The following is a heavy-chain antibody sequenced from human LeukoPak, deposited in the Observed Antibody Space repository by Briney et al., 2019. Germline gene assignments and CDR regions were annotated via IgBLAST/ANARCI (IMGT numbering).Heavy chain of an antibody. V-gene: IGHV4-59*08. CDR2: IYDSGST. CDR1: GGSMSSYY. CDR3: AIYCGGDCYGMDV. Sequence: PSETLSLTCTVSGGSMSSYYWSWIRQPPGKGLEWIGYIYDSGSTNHDPSLKSRVTISVDTSKNQFSLKLSSVTAADTAVYYCAIYCGGDCYGMDVWGQGTTVTVSS. J-gene: IGHJ6*02. D-gene: IGHD2-21*02.